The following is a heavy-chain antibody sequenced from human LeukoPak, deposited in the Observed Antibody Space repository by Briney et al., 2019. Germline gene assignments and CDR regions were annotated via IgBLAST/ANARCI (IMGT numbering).Heavy chain of an antibody. J-gene: IGHJ4*02. CDR1: GGTFSSYA. Sequence: SVKVSCKASGGTFSSYAISWVRQAPGQGLEWMGRIIPILGIANYAQKFQGRVTITADKSTSTAYMELSSLRSEDTAVYYCARGLGYCSGGSCNEGYWGQGTLVTVSS. D-gene: IGHD2-15*01. V-gene: IGHV1-69*04. CDR2: IIPILGIA. CDR3: ARGLGYCSGGSCNEGY.